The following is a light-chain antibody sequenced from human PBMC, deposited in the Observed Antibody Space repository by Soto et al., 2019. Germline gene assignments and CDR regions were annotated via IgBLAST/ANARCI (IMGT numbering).Light chain of an antibody. CDR2: EVT. CDR3: SSYGGSNNFV. Sequence: QSVTISCTGTSSDVGGYNFVSWYQQYPGKAPKLIIYEVTKRPSGVPDRFSGSKSGNTASLTVSGLQTDDEADYYCSSYGGSNNFVFGTGTKVTVL. J-gene: IGLJ1*01. CDR1: SSDVGGYNF. V-gene: IGLV2-8*01.